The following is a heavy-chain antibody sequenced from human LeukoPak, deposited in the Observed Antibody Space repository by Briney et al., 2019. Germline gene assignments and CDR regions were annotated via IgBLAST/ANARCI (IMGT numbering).Heavy chain of an antibody. V-gene: IGHV4-34*01. CDR2: MYYGGST. Sequence: SETLSLTCAVYGGSFSGYYWSWIRQPPGKGLEWIGSMYYGGSTYYNPSLESRVTISIDTSKNQFSLKLSSVTAADTAVYYCARLGWQWLVYAFDIWGQGTMVTVSS. D-gene: IGHD6-19*01. CDR1: GGSFSGYY. CDR3: ARLGWQWLVYAFDI. J-gene: IGHJ3*02.